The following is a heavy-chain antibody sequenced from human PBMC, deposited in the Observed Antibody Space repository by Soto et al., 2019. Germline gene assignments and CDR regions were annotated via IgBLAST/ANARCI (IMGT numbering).Heavy chain of an antibody. V-gene: IGHV4-31*11. CDR2: IYYSGST. J-gene: IGHJ4*02. D-gene: IGHD2-2*02. Sequence: PSENPSLTCAVSRGSLSRGGYYWGWIRQNPGKGLEWIGYIYYSGSTYYNPSLKSRVTISVDTSKNQFSLKLSSVTAADTAVYYCARLRTHVYCSSTSCYTLWYFDYWGQGTLVTVS. CDR3: ARLRTHVYCSSTSCYTLWYFDY. CDR1: RGSLSRGGYY.